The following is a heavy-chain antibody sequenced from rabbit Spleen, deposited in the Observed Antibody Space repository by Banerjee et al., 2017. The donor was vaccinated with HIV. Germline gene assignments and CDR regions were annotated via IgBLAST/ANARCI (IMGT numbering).Heavy chain of an antibody. CDR2: IWAGSSSST. J-gene: IGHJ4*01. CDR3: ASFPFAGYVGAGSTYNL. CDR1: GFSFSSGYY. D-gene: IGHD8-1*01. V-gene: IGHV1S40*01. Sequence: QSLEESGGDLVKPGASLTLTCTASGFSFSSGYYMCWVRQAPGKGLEWIACIWAGSSSSTYYASWAKGRFTISKTSSTTVTLQMTSLTAADTATYFCASFPFAGYVGAGSTYNLWGPGTLVTVS.